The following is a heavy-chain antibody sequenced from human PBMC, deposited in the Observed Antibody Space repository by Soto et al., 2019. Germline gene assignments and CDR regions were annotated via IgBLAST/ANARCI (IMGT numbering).Heavy chain of an antibody. CDR3: ARDRVTGTIFDY. J-gene: IGHJ4*02. CDR2: INAAYGNT. V-gene: IGHV1-3*01. D-gene: IGHD1-20*01. Sequence: ASVKVSCKASGYAFTNYPMHWVRQAPGQRLEWMGWINAAYGNTKYSQKFQDRVTFTRDTSANVAYMELSSLRSEDTAVYYCARDRVTGTIFDYWGQGTLVTVSS. CDR1: GYAFTNYP.